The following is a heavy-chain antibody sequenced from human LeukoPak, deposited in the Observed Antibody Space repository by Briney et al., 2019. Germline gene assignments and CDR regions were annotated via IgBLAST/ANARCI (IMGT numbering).Heavy chain of an antibody. D-gene: IGHD3-10*01. CDR1: GGTFSNYA. V-gene: IGHV1-69*13. CDR2: IIPIFGTT. CDR3: ARAMSGAGSYYMAWFDP. J-gene: IGHJ5*02. Sequence: SVKVSCKASGGTFSNYAISWVRQAPGQGLEWMGGIIPIFGTTNYAQKFQGRVTITADESTSTAYMEVSSLRSEDTAVYYCARAMSGAGSYYMAWFDPWGQGTLVTVSS.